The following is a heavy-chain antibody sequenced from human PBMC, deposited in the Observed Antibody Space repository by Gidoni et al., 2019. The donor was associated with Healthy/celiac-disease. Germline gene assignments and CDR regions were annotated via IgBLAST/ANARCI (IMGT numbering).Heavy chain of an antibody. CDR2: ISYDGSNK. D-gene: IGHD2-2*01. CDR3: ARDLTSYLPFDGHFDY. J-gene: IGHJ4*02. CDR1: GFPFRSYA. V-gene: IGHV3-30-3*01. Sequence: QVQLVASGGGVVQPGRSLRLSCAASGFPFRSYAMHWVRQAPGKGLEWVAVISYDGSNKYYADSVKGRFTISRDNSKNTLYLQMNSLRAEDTAVYYCARDLTSYLPFDGHFDYWGQGTLVTVSS.